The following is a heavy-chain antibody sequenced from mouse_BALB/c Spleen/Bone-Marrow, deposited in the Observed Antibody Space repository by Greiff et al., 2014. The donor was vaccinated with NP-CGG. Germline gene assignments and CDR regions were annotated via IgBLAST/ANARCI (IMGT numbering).Heavy chain of an antibody. CDR1: GYTFTDYN. Sequence: VQLQQSGPELVRPGASVKISCKASGYTFTDYNIYWVKQSHGKSLEWIGYIYPYSGGTGYNQKFKSKATLTVDNSSTTAYMELRSLTSEDSAVYYCARGNWDFAYWGQGTLVTVPT. V-gene: IGHV1S29*02. J-gene: IGHJ3*01. CDR3: ARGNWDFAY. D-gene: IGHD4-1*01. CDR2: IYPYSGGT.